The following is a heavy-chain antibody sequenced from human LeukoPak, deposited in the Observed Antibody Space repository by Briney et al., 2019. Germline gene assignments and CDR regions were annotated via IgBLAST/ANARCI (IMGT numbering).Heavy chain of an antibody. CDR2: INPNSGGT. J-gene: IGHJ3*02. CDR3: AGPGGFPAFRNAFDI. D-gene: IGHD3-16*01. V-gene: IGHV1-2*02. Sequence: ASVKVSCKASGYTFTGYYMHWVRQAPGQGLEWMGWINPNSGGTNYAQKFQGRVTMTRDTSISTAYMELSRLRSDDTAVYYCAGPGGFPAFRNAFDIWGQGTMVTVSS. CDR1: GYTFTGYY.